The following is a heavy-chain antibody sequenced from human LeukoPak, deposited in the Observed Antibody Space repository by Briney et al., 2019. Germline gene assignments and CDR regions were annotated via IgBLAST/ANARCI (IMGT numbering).Heavy chain of an antibody. CDR1: GFTFTNYA. V-gene: IGHV3-23*01. D-gene: IGHD3-16*02. J-gene: IGHJ2*01. CDR2: IHGGGDVS. CDR3: AKALSSSFYYFDL. Sequence: GGSLRLSCAASGFTFTNYAMNWVRQAPEKGLEWVSTIHGGGDVSYYADSLKGRFTISRDNSRNMLYLYMNNLRAEDTAVYYCAKALSSSFYYFDLGGRGTLVTVSS.